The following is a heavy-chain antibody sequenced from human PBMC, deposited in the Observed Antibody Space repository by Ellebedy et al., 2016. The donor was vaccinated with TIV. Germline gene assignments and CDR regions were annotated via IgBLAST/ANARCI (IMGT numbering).Heavy chain of an antibody. J-gene: IGHJ5*02. Sequence: GESLKISCAASGFSFRSYWMSWVRQAPGKGLEWVANIYQDGSDEYYVDSVKGRFTISRDNDNKALFLQMNSLRVEDTAVYYCARRGSYGDYAVQINSWFDPWGQGTRVTVSS. D-gene: IGHD4-17*01. V-gene: IGHV3-7*01. CDR2: IYQDGSDE. CDR1: GFSFRSYW. CDR3: ARRGSYGDYAVQINSWFDP.